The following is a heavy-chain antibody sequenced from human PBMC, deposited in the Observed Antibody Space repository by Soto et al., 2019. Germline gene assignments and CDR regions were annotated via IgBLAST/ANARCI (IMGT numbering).Heavy chain of an antibody. CDR3: ARPYCRSTRCYLYYYGMDV. J-gene: IGHJ6*02. CDR2: ISSDGSHQ. Sequence: QAQVVESGGGVVQPGTSLRLSCAASGFTFSVSAIHWVRQAPGKGLEWVAVISSDGSHQYYADSVRGRFTISRDNPKNTLYLQMNSLRAEDTAVYYCARPYCRSTRCYLYYYGMDVWGPGTTVTVSS. V-gene: IGHV3-30-3*01. CDR1: GFTFSVSA. D-gene: IGHD2-2*01.